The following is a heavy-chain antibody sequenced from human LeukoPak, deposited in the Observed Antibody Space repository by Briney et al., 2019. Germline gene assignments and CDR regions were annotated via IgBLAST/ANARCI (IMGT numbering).Heavy chain of an antibody. D-gene: IGHD2-21*02. Sequence: GGSLRLSCAASGFTVSSNYMSWVRQAPGRGLEWVSVIYSGGSTYYADSVKGRFTISRDNSKNTLFLQMNSLRAEDTAVYYCAKAPHCGGDCYSWPYYFDYWGQGTLVTVSS. CDR2: IYSGGST. J-gene: IGHJ4*02. V-gene: IGHV3-66*01. CDR3: AKAPHCGGDCYSWPYYFDY. CDR1: GFTVSSNY.